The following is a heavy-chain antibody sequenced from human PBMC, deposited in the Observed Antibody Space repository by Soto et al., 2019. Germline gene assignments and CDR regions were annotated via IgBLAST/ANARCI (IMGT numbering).Heavy chain of an antibody. CDR2: IYHSGST. J-gene: IGHJ4*02. V-gene: IGHV4-30-2*01. CDR3: ARDPGV. Sequence: SETLSLTCAVSGGSISSGGYSWSWIRQPPGKGLEWIGYIYHSGSTYYNPSLKSRVTISVDRSKNQFSLNLSSVTAADTAVYYCARDPGVWAQGPRATVS. CDR1: GGSISSGGYS. D-gene: IGHD3-10*01.